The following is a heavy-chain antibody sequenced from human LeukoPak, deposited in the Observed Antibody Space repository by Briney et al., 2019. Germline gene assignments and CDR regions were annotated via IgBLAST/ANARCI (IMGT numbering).Heavy chain of an antibody. D-gene: IGHD1-26*01. CDR3: ASGPWELDF. V-gene: IGHV4-4*09. Sequence: SPTRSLTRTVSSASIKTFDIAWVPESPGKGLEWIGYIDDSGTTYYNPSLKSRVTISVDTAKEEISLKVNAVTAADTAVYYCASGPWELDFWGQGTLVTVSS. J-gene: IGHJ4*02. CDR1: SASIKTFD. CDR2: IDDSGTT.